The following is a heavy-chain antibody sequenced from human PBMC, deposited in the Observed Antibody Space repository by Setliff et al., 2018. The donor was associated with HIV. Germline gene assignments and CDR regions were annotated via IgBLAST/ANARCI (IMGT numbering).Heavy chain of an antibody. V-gene: IGHV4-39*01. CDR3: AKTIGRYFDIFEN. D-gene: IGHD3-9*01. CDR2: ISPSGNT. Sequence: ASETLSLTCTVSGGSISSTSYYWGWIRQPPGTGLEWIGSISPSGNTYYNPSLKSRVTTSVDTPKNQFSLKLNSVTAADTAVYYCAKTIGRYFDIFENWGQGTLVTVSS. J-gene: IGHJ4*02. CDR1: GGSISSTSYY.